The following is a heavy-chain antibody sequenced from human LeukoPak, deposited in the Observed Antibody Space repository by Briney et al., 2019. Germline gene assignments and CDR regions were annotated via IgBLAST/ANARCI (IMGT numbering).Heavy chain of an antibody. Sequence: GTSLRLSCEVSGFSIGNHGMDWVRQAPDKGLEWVAMISHDGGVKYYGDSVKGRLTISRDNSENTFYLQMNGLRVEDTAVYYCARDWGSSGWYNWFDPWGQGTLVTVSS. CDR3: ARDWGSSGWYNWFDP. V-gene: IGHV3-30*03. D-gene: IGHD3-16*01. CDR2: ISHDGGVK. J-gene: IGHJ5*02. CDR1: GFSIGNHG.